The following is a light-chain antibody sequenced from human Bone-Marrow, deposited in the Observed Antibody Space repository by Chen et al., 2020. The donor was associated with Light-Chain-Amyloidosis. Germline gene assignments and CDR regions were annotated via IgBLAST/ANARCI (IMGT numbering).Light chain of an antibody. CDR3: QVWDRSSDRPV. CDR1: NIGSTG. J-gene: IGLJ3*02. Sequence: SYVLTQPSSVSVAPGQTATMACGGNNIGSTGVHWYQQTPGQAPLLFVYDDSDRPSGIPERLSGSNSGNTATLTITRVEAGDEADYYCQVWDRSSDRPVFGGGTKLTVL. CDR2: DDS. V-gene: IGLV3-21*02.